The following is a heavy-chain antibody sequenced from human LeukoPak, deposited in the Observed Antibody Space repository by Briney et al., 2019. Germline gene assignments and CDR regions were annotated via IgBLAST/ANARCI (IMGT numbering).Heavy chain of an antibody. V-gene: IGHV3-11*04. CDR3: ARDSSSSSQGAFDI. Sequence: SGGSLRLSCAASGFTFSDYYMSWIRQAPGKGLEWVSYISSSGSTIYYADSVKGRFTISRDNAKNSLYLQMNSLRAEDTAVYYCARDSSSSSQGAFDIWGQGTMVTVSS. J-gene: IGHJ3*02. CDR2: ISSSGSTI. CDR1: GFTFSDYY. D-gene: IGHD6-6*01.